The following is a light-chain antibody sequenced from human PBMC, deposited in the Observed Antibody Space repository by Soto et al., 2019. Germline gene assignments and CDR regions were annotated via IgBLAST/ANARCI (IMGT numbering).Light chain of an antibody. V-gene: IGKV3-11*01. Sequence: EIVLTQSPATLSLSPGERATLSCRASQSVSSYLAWYQQKPGQAPRLLIYAASTRATGISARFSGSGSGTDFTLTISSLEPEDFAVYYCQQRSNWPPHFGQGTRLEIK. CDR1: QSVSSY. CDR3: QQRSNWPPH. CDR2: AAS. J-gene: IGKJ5*01.